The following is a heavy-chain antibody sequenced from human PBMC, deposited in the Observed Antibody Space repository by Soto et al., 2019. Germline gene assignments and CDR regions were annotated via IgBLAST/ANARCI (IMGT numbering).Heavy chain of an antibody. CDR2: IYYSGST. CDR3: ARDGRSSGWYAYFDY. V-gene: IGHV4-61*01. J-gene: IGHJ4*02. D-gene: IGHD6-19*01. CDR1: GGSVSSDSYY. Sequence: PSETLSLTCTVSGGSVSSDSYYWSWIRQPPGKGLEWIGYIYYSGSTNYNPSLKSRVTISVDTSKNQFSLKLSSVTAADTAVYYCARDGRSSGWYAYFDYWGQGTLVTVSS.